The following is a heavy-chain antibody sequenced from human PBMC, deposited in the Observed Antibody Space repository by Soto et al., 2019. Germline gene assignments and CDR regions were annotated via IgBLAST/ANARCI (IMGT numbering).Heavy chain of an antibody. CDR2: INHSGST. CDR3: ARSVGVTIFGVVIFWFDP. Sequence: SETMSLTCAVYGGSFSGYYWRWIRQPPGKGLEWSGEINHSGSTNYNPSLKSRFTISVDTSKNQFSLKLSSVTAADTAVYYCARSVGVTIFGVVIFWFDPWRQGSLVTVSS. V-gene: IGHV4-34*01. J-gene: IGHJ5*02. D-gene: IGHD3-3*01. CDR1: GGSFSGYY.